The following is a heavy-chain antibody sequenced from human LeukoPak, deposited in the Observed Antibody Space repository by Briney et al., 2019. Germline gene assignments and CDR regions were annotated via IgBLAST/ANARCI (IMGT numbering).Heavy chain of an antibody. D-gene: IGHD1-26*01. V-gene: IGHV1-2*02. CDR3: ARAEGATSGFDY. CDR1: GYTFTGYY. Sequence: WASVKVSCKASGYTFTGYYMHWVRQAPGQGLEWMGWINPNSGGTNYAQKFQGRVTMTRDTSISTAYMELSRLRSDDTAVYYCARAEGATSGFDYWGQGTLVTVSS. J-gene: IGHJ4*02. CDR2: INPNSGGT.